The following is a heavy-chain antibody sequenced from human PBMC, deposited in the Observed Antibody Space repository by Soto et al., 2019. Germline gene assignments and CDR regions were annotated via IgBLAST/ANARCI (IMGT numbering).Heavy chain of an antibody. V-gene: IGHV1-69*06. CDR2: IIPIFGTA. CDR1: GGTFSSYA. CDR3: ARSITLARPFDY. Sequence: GASVKVSCKASGGTFSSYAISWVRQAPGQGLEWMGGIIPIFGTANYAQKFQGRVTITADKSTSTAYMELSSLRSEDTAVYYCARSITLARPFDYCGQGTLVTVSS. D-gene: IGHD6-6*01. J-gene: IGHJ4*02.